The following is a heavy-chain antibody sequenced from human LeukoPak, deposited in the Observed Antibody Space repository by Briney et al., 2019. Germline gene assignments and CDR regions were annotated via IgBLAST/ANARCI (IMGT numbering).Heavy chain of an antibody. D-gene: IGHD1-26*01. J-gene: IGHJ3*02. V-gene: IGHV3-53*01. CDR3: ARAAPIMGATNTDDAFDI. CDR2: IYSGGST. Sequence: GGSLRLSCAASGFTVSSSYMSWVRQAPGKGLEWVSVIYSGGSTYYADSVKGRFTISRDNSKNTLYLQMNSLRAEDTAVYYCARAAPIMGATNTDDAFDIWGQGTMVTVSS. CDR1: GFTVSSSY.